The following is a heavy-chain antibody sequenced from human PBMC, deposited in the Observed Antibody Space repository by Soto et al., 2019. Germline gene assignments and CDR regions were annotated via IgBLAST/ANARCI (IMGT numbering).Heavy chain of an antibody. V-gene: IGHV3-30*18. CDR2: ISCDGNKE. Sequence: QGQLVESGGGVVQPGRSLRLSCSASGFIFGTYGMDWVRQAPGKGLEWVALISCDGNKEFYADSVKGRFTISRDNSRNTLYLHMNSLKPEDTAMYYCAKETATSVDYYYFYGLDVWGPGTTVSVSS. J-gene: IGHJ6*02. D-gene: IGHD1-1*01. CDR1: GFIFGTYG. CDR3: AKETATSVDYYYFYGLDV.